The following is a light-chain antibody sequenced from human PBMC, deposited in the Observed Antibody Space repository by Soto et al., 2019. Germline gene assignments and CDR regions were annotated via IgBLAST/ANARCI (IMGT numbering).Light chain of an antibody. CDR3: QPYGRSPLT. CDR2: GAS. J-gene: IGKJ4*01. Sequence: EIVLTQSPGTLSLSPGERATLSCRASQSVSSSYLAWYQQKPGQAPRLLIYGASSRATGIPDRFSGRGSGTDFTLTVSRLAPEDFAVYYSQPYGRSPLTFGGGTKVEIK. V-gene: IGKV3-20*01. CDR1: QSVSSSY.